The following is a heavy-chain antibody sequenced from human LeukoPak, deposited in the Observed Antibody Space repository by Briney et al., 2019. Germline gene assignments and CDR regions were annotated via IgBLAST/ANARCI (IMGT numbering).Heavy chain of an antibody. CDR1: GGTFSSYT. D-gene: IGHD4-17*01. CDR2: IIPILGIA. V-gene: IGHV1-69*04. Sequence: SVKVSCKASGGTFSSYTISWVRQAPGQGLEWMGRIIPILGIANYAQKLQGRVTITADKSTSTAYMELSSLRSEDTAVYYCARDPDSDYGDYDGFDPWGQGTLVTVSS. J-gene: IGHJ5*02. CDR3: ARDPDSDYGDYDGFDP.